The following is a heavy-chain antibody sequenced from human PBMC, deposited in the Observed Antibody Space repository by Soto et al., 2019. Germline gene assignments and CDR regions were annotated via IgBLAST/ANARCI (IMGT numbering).Heavy chain of an antibody. Sequence: QAQLVQSGAEMKKPGASVKVSCKATGYTFSAYTMNWVRQAPGQSLEWMGWINAGRGNTKYSQNFKGRVSITRDTSAGTVYMELTGLTSEDTAVYYCARDTETLGPRANDALDIWGQGTMVTVSS. J-gene: IGHJ3*02. CDR3: ARDTETLGPRANDALDI. CDR2: INAGRGNT. D-gene: IGHD3-3*02. CDR1: GYTFSAYT. V-gene: IGHV1-3*01.